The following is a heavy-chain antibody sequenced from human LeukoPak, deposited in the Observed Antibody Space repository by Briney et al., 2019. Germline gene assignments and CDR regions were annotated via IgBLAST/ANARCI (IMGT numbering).Heavy chain of an antibody. V-gene: IGHV3-30*18. CDR3: AKDSWGLLYYFDY. Sequence: GRSLRLSCAASGFTFSSYGMHWVRQAPGKGLEWVAVISYDGSNKYYADSVKGRFTISRDNSKNTLYLQMNSLRAEDTAVYYCAKDSWGLLYYFDYWGQGTLVTVSS. D-gene: IGHD1-26*01. CDR1: GFTFSSYG. J-gene: IGHJ4*02. CDR2: ISYDGSNK.